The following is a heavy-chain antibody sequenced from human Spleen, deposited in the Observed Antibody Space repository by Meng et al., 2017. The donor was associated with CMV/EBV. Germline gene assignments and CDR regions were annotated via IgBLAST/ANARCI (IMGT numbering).Heavy chain of an antibody. CDR3: ADFGSSDAFDI. J-gene: IGHJ3*02. CDR2: IIPILGIA. D-gene: IGHD4-17*01. V-gene: IGHV1-69*10. CDR1: GGTFSSYA. Sequence: SVKVSCKASGGTFSSYAISWVRQAPGQGLEWMGGIIPILGIANYAQKFQGRVTITTHESTNTAYMELTSLRSEDTAVYYCADFGSSDAFDIWGQGTMVTVSS.